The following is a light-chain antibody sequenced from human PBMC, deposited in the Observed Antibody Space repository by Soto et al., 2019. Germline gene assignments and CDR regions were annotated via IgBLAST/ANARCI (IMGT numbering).Light chain of an antibody. J-gene: IGLJ3*02. CDR2: DVN. CDR3: SSYTTTSRLV. Sequence: QSVLTQPASLSGSPGQSITLSCTGTSNDIGVHNYVSWYQQHPGRAPKLIIFDVNYRPSGISDRFSGSKFGATASLTISGLQAEDEADYYCSSYTTTSRLVFRGGTKLTVL. V-gene: IGLV2-14*03. CDR1: SNDIGVHNY.